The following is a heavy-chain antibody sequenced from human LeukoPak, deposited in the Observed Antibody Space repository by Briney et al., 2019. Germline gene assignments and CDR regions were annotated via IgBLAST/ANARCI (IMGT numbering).Heavy chain of an antibody. V-gene: IGHV4-38-2*02. Sequence: PSETLSLTCTVSGYSISSDYYWGWIRQPPGKGLEWIGNIYHSGTTYYSPSLKSRVTISVDTSKNQFSLKLSSVTAADTAVYYCARGTVAGLLNGYWGQGTLVTVSS. CDR1: GYSISSDYY. J-gene: IGHJ4*02. D-gene: IGHD6-19*01. CDR2: IYHSGTT. CDR3: ARGTVAGLLNGY.